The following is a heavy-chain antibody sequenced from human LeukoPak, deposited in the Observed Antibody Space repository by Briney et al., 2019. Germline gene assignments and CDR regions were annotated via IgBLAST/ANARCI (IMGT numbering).Heavy chain of an antibody. V-gene: IGHV1-2*02. D-gene: IGHD5-18*01. J-gene: IGHJ3*02. CDR1: GYTFTGYY. CDR2: INPNSGGT. Sequence: ASVKVSCKASGYTFTGYYMHWVRQAPGQGLAWMGWINPNSGGTNYAQKFQGRVTMTRDTSISTAYMELSRLRSDDTAVYYCARDPDPSQLWLRANAFDIWGQGTMVTVSS. CDR3: ARDPDPSQLWLRANAFDI.